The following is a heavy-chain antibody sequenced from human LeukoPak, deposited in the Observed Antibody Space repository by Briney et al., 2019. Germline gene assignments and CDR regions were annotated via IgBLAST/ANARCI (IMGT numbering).Heavy chain of an antibody. CDR2: IYYRGNS. CDR3: AKDHYDSSGYPFDY. V-gene: IGHV4-39*07. CDR1: GGSISSSTYH. J-gene: IGHJ4*02. D-gene: IGHD3-22*01. Sequence: SETLSLTCTVSGGSISSSTYHWGWIRQPPGKGLEWIGSIYYRGNSYYNPSLKSRVTISVDTSKNHFSLKLRSVTAADTAVYYCAKDHYDSSGYPFDYWGQGTLVTVSS.